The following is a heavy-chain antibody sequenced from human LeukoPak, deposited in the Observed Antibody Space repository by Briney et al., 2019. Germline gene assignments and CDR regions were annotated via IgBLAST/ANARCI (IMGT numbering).Heavy chain of an antibody. Sequence: PSETLPLTCAVYGGSFSGYYWSWIRQPPGKGLEWIGEINHSGSTNYNPSLKSRVTISVDTSKNQFSLKLSSVTAADTAVYYCASELRGKYYFDYWGQGTLVTVSS. J-gene: IGHJ4*02. D-gene: IGHD1-7*01. CDR3: ASELRGKYYFDY. CDR2: INHSGST. CDR1: GGSFSGYY. V-gene: IGHV4-34*01.